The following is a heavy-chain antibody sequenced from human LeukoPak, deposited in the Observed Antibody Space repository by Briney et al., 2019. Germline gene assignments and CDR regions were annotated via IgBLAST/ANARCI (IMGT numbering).Heavy chain of an antibody. J-gene: IGHJ6*02. V-gene: IGHV3-74*01. CDR2: INSDGSST. CDR1: GFTFSSYW. CDR3: ARAEELLLWFGELLSSHYYGMDV. Sequence: PGGSLRLSCAASGFTFSSYWMHSVRHAPGKGLVWVSRINSDGSSTSYADSVKGRFTISRDNAKNTLYLQMNSLRAEDTAVYYCARAEELLLWFGELLSSHYYGMDVWGQGTTVTVSS. D-gene: IGHD3-10*01.